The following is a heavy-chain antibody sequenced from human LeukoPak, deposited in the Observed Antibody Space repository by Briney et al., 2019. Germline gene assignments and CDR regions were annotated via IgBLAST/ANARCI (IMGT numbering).Heavy chain of an antibody. V-gene: IGHV1-2*02. D-gene: IGHD2-15*01. CDR2: INPNSGDT. Sequence: ASVKVSCKASGYTFTGYYMHWVRQALGQGLEWMGWINPNSGDTNYAQKFQGRVTMTRDTSINTAYMELTRLTSDDTAVYYCARVYSIRSFDYWGQGTLVTVSS. CDR3: ARVYSIRSFDY. CDR1: GYTFTGYY. J-gene: IGHJ4*02.